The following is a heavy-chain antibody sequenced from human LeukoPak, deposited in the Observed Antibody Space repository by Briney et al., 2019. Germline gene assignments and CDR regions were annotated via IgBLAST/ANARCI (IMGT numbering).Heavy chain of an antibody. Sequence: GGSLRLSRAASGFTFSSYSMNWVRQAPGKGLEWVSFISSSSSYIYYADSVKGRFTISRDNAKNSLYLQMNSLRAEDTAVYYCARAYRTFATNDAFDIWGQGTMVTVSS. J-gene: IGHJ3*02. CDR3: ARAYRTFATNDAFDI. D-gene: IGHD1-14*01. V-gene: IGHV3-21*01. CDR1: GFTFSSYS. CDR2: ISSSSSYI.